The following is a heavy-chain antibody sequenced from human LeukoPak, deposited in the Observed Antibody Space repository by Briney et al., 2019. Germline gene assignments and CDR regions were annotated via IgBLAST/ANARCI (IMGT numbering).Heavy chain of an antibody. CDR3: ARDPWGSSSY. D-gene: IGHD6-6*01. CDR1: GFTFSGYS. CDR2: ISSSSTYI. J-gene: IGHJ4*02. Sequence: GGSLRLSCAACGFTFSGYSMNWVRQDPGKGLEWVSSISSSSTYIYYADSVKGRFTISRDNAKNSLYLQMNSLRAEDTAVYYCARDPWGSSSYWGQGILVTVSS. V-gene: IGHV3-21*01.